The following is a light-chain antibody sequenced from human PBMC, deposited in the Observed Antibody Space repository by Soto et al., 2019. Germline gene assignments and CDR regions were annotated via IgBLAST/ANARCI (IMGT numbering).Light chain of an antibody. CDR3: QQDYNLPWT. Sequence: EIVMTQSPATLSLSPGERATLSCRASQSVSSSYLSWYQQKPGQAPRLLIYGASTRATGIPARFSGSGSGTDFTLTISSLQPEDFAVYYCQQDYNLPWTFCQGTKVEIK. V-gene: IGKV3D-7*01. J-gene: IGKJ1*01. CDR1: QSVSSSY. CDR2: GAS.